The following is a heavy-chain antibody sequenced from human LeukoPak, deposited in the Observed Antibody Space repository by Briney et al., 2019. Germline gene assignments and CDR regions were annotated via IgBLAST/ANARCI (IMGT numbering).Heavy chain of an antibody. D-gene: IGHD6-13*01. CDR2: INPNSGAT. J-gene: IGHJ5*02. CDR3: ARAHLIAAAGYNWFDP. V-gene: IGHV1-2*02. Sequence: EASVKVSCKSSGYTFTAFYMRWVRQAPGQGLEWMGWINPNSGATNYAQKFQGRVTMTRDTSISTAYMELSRLRSDDTAVYYCARAHLIAAAGYNWFDPWGQGTLVTVSS. CDR1: GYTFTAFY.